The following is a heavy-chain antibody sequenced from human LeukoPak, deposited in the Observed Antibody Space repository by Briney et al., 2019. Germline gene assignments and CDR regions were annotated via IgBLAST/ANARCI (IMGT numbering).Heavy chain of an antibody. J-gene: IGHJ4*02. V-gene: IGHV3-15*01. CDR1: GFTLSDVY. CDR2: IKSKTDGGTT. CDR3: LTDKRRVRDTTFHWFY. D-gene: IGHD2/OR15-2a*01. Sequence: RSGGSLRLSCAASGFTLSDVYMTWVRQAPGKGLEWVGRIKSKTDGGTTDYAAPLKGRCTFSRDDSKNILYLQMNSLKAEDTAVYYCLTDKRRVRDTTFHWFYWGRGPLVTV.